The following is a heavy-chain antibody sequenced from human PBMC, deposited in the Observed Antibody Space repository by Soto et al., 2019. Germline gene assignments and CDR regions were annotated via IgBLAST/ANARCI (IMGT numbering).Heavy chain of an antibody. CDR1: GYSFADYH. CDR3: ARGDSTDCSNGVCSFFYNHDMDV. D-gene: IGHD2-8*01. CDR2: INPKSGGT. V-gene: IGHV1-2*04. J-gene: IGHJ6*02. Sequence: ASVKVSCKASGYSFADYHIHWVRQAPEQGLEWLGRINPKSGGTSTAQKFQGWVTMTTDTSISTASMELTRLTSDDTAIYYCARGDSTDCSNGVCSFFYNHDMDVWGQGTTVTVSS.